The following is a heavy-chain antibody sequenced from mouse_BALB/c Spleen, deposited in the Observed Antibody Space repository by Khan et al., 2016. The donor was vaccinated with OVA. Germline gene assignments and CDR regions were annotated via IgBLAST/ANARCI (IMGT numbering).Heavy chain of an antibody. J-gene: IGHJ2*01. Sequence: QIQLVQSGPELKKPGETVKISCKASGYTFTDYSMHWVKQAPGKGLKWMGWINTETGEPTYADDFKGRFAFSLETSASTAYLQINNLKNDDTATYFCARYRYYYFDYWGQGTTLTVSS. V-gene: IGHV9-2-1*01. CDR2: INTETGEP. D-gene: IGHD2-14*01. CDR1: GYTFTDYS. CDR3: ARYRYYYFDY.